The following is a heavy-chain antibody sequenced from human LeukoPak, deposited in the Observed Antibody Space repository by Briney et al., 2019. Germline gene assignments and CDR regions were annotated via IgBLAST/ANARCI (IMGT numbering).Heavy chain of an antibody. J-gene: IGHJ3*02. V-gene: IGHV1-2*02. Sequence: ASMKVSCKASGYTFTGYYIHWVRQAPGQGLDWMGWINPNTGSSNYAQNFQDRVTMTRDTSIRIAYLELNRLRSDDTAVYYCARYDDRSELAFDIWGQGKVVTVSS. CDR3: ARYDDRSELAFDI. CDR2: INPNTGSS. CDR1: GYTFTGYY. D-gene: IGHD3-22*01.